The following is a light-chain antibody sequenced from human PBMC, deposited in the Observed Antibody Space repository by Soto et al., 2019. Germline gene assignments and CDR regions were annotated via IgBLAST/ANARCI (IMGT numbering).Light chain of an antibody. CDR1: QSINSE. CDR3: QQGHNWPLT. Sequence: EIVMTQSPSTLSLSPGERAALSCRASQSINSELAWYQQKPGQPPRLLIYGASTRATGDPARFTGSESGSEFTLTIGGLQSEDFAVYYGQQGHNWPLTFGQGTRLEI. V-gene: IGKV3D-15*01. CDR2: GAS. J-gene: IGKJ2*01.